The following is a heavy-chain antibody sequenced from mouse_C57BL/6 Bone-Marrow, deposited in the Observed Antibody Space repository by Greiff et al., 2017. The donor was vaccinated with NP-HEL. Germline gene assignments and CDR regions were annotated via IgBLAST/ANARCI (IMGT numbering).Heavy chain of an antibody. CDR1: GYTFTSYW. CDR3: ARDFDYDRYWYFDV. Sequence: QVQLQQPGAELVKPGASVKMSCKASGYTFTSYWITWVKQRPGQGLEWIGDIYPGSGSTNYNEKFKSKATLPVDTSSSTAYMQLSSLTSEDSAVYYCARDFDYDRYWYFDVWGTGTTVTVSS. D-gene: IGHD2-4*01. CDR2: IYPGSGST. V-gene: IGHV1-55*01. J-gene: IGHJ1*03.